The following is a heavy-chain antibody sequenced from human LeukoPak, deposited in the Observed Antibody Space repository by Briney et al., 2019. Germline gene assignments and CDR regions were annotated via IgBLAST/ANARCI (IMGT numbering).Heavy chain of an antibody. CDR1: GGSFSGYY. CDR2: INHSGST. D-gene: IGHD5-18*01. CDR3: ARSGYSYGFRP. Sequence: SETLSLTCAVYGGSFSGYYWSWIRQPPGKGLEWIGEINHSGSTNYNPSLKSRVTISVDTSKNQFSLKLSSVTAADTAVYYCARSGYSYGFRPWGQGTLVTVSS. V-gene: IGHV4-34*01. J-gene: IGHJ4*02.